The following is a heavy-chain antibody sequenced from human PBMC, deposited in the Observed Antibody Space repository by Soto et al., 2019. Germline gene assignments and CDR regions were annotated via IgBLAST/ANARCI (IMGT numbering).Heavy chain of an antibody. V-gene: IGHV1-69*08. CDR2: IIPMFGIA. D-gene: IGHD2-2*01. CDR1: GGTFNRYT. J-gene: IGHJ6*02. CDR3: ARDSGRSYVLTAAISAMDG. Sequence: QVQLVQSGAEVKKPGSSVKVSCKGSGGTFNRYTITWVRQAPGQGLEWMGRIIPMFGIASYAQNFRGRVTMTADKATSTAYMELSSLRSADAAVYYCARDSGRSYVLTAAISAMDGWGQVTTVTLYS.